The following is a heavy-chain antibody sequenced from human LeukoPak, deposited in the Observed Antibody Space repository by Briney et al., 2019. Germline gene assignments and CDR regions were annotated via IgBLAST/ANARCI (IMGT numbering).Heavy chain of an antibody. Sequence: PGGSLRLSCAAPGFTFSSYAMSWVRQAPGKGLEWVSAISGSGGSTYYADSVKGRFTISRDNSKNTLYLQMNSLRAEDTAVYYCARSTRITMVRGAMPVLDYWGQGTLVTVSS. D-gene: IGHD3-10*01. J-gene: IGHJ4*02. V-gene: IGHV3-23*01. CDR2: ISGSGGST. CDR3: ARSTRITMVRGAMPVLDY. CDR1: GFTFSSYA.